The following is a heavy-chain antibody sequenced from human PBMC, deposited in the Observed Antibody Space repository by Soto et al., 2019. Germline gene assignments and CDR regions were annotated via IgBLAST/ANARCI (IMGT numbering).Heavy chain of an antibody. CDR2: IIPLFRTP. D-gene: IGHD3-3*02. CDR1: GGTFSSSA. CDR3: ARDKGRKQLGGNYYYVTDI. J-gene: IGHJ6*02. V-gene: IGHV1-69*12. Sequence: QVQLVQSGAEVKKPGSSVKVSCKASGGTFSSSAFSWVRQAPGQGLEWMGGIIPLFRTPDYGQRFQGRDTITANESAGTVYMALRVLRSEDSAVYVWARDKGRKQLGGNYYYVTDIRGQGTTVTVSS.